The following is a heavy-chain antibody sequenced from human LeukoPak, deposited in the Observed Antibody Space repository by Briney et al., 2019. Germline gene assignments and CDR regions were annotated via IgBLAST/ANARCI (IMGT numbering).Heavy chain of an antibody. D-gene: IGHD1-26*01. Sequence: PGGSLRLPCAASGFTFSSSGMHWVRQAPGKGLEWVAFIQYDGDNKYYPDSVKGRFTISRDISKNTLYLQMNSLRAADTAVYYCAKGRWEIDYWGQGTLVTVSS. V-gene: IGHV3-30*02. CDR1: GFTFSSSG. CDR3: AKGRWEIDY. J-gene: IGHJ4*02. CDR2: IQYDGDNK.